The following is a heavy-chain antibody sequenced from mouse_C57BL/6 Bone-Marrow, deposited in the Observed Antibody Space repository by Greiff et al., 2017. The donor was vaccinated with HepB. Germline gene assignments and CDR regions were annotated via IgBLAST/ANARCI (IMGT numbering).Heavy chain of an antibody. D-gene: IGHD3-1*01. CDR3: ARDRAPLFYFDY. V-gene: IGHV5-4*01. CDR2: ISDGGSYT. Sequence: EVQGVESGGGLVKPGGSLKLSCAASGFTFSSYAMSWVRQTPEKRLEWVATISDGGSYTYYPDNVKGRFTISRDNAKNNLYLQMSHLKSEDTAMYYCARDRAPLFYFDYWGQGTTLTVSS. J-gene: IGHJ2*01. CDR1: GFTFSSYA.